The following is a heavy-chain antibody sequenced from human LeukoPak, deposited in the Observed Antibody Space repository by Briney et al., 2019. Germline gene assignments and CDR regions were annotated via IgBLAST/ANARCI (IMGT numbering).Heavy chain of an antibody. CDR1: GFTFSNYA. V-gene: IGHV3-23*01. D-gene: IGHD2-2*01. CDR2: ISGSGGST. CDR3: ARDLKTAMDYFDY. J-gene: IGHJ4*02. Sequence: GGSLRLSCAASGFTFSNYAMNWVRQAPGKGLEWVSAISGSGGSTYYADSVKGRFTISRDNSKNTLYLQMNSLRAEDTAVYYCARDLKTAMDYFDYWGQGALVTVSS.